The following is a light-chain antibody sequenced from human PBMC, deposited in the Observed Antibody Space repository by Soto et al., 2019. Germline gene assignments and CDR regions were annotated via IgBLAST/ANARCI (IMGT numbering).Light chain of an antibody. V-gene: IGLV2-14*01. CDR1: SSDVGGYNY. J-gene: IGLJ1*01. Sequence: QSALTQPASVAGSPGQSITISCTGTSSDVGGYNYVSWYQQHPGKAPKLMIYEVSNRPSGVSNRFSVSKSGNTASLTISGLQAEDEADYYCSSYTSRSIDYVFGTGTKLTVL. CDR2: EVS. CDR3: SSYTSRSIDYV.